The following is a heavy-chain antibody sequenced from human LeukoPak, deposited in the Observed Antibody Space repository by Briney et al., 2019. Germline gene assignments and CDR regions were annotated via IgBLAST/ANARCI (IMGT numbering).Heavy chain of an antibody. D-gene: IGHD5-12*01. CDR3: AREATTDAFDI. Sequence: SETLSLTCTVSGGSIGSSSYYWGWIRQPPGKGLEWIGSIYYSGSTYYNPSLKSRVTISVDTSKNQFSLKLSSVTAADTAVYYCAREATTDAFDIWGQGTMVTVSS. V-gene: IGHV4-39*07. CDR2: IYYSGST. J-gene: IGHJ3*02. CDR1: GGSIGSSSYY.